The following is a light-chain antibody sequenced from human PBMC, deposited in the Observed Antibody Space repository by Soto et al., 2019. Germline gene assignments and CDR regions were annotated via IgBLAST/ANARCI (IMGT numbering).Light chain of an antibody. CDR3: NSYTGSITYV. Sequence: ALTQPPSVSGSPGQSVAISCTGTSSDVGSYNRVSWYQQPPGAAPKLMIYEVSNRPSGVPDRFSGSKSGNTASLTISGLQSEDEADYYCNSYTGSITYVFGTGTKLTVL. CDR2: EVS. CDR1: SSDVGSYNR. V-gene: IGLV2-18*02. J-gene: IGLJ1*01.